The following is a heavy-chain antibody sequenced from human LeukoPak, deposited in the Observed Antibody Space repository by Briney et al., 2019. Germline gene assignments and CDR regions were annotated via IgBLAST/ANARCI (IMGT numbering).Heavy chain of an antibody. CDR3: ARQMEGEPGGFDF. V-gene: IGHV1-69*13. CDR2: IMPVYGST. CDR1: GGSFSTYS. J-gene: IGHJ4*02. Sequence: SVKVSCKASGGSFSTYSFAWVRRAPGQGLEWMGGIMPVYGSTFYGQSFQGRVTITADDFTSTVYMEIHSLTSEDTAVYYCARQMEGEPGGFDFWGQGTPVTVSS. D-gene: IGHD1-14*01.